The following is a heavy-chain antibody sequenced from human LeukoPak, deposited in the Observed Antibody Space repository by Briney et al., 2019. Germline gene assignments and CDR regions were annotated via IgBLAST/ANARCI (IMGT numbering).Heavy chain of an antibody. D-gene: IGHD3-22*01. Sequence: SVRVSCKASGGTFSSYAISWVRQAPGQGLEWMGRIIPIFGTANYAQKFQGRVTITTDESTSTAYMELSSLRSEDTAVYYCAREHDSSGYRGTFDAFDIWGRGTMVTVSS. CDR1: GGTFSSYA. CDR2: IIPIFGTA. V-gene: IGHV1-69*05. J-gene: IGHJ3*02. CDR3: AREHDSSGYRGTFDAFDI.